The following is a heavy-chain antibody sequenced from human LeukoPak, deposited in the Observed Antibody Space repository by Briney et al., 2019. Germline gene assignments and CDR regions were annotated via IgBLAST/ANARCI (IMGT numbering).Heavy chain of an antibody. J-gene: IGHJ4*02. CDR3: ATEDSYGHEVWY. V-gene: IGHV1-3*01. CDR1: GYAFTSYA. CDR2: INAGNGNT. Sequence: ASVKVSCKASGYAFTSYAMHWVRQAPGQRLEWMGWINAGNGNTKYSQKFQGRVTITRDTSASTAYMELSSLRSEETAVYYCATEDSYGHEVWYWGQGTLVTVSS. D-gene: IGHD5-18*01.